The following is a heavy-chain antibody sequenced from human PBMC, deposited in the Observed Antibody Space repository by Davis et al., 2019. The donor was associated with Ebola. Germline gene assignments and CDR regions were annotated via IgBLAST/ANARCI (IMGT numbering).Heavy chain of an antibody. Sequence: ASVKVSCKASGYTFTGYYMHWVRQAPGQGLEWMGCINANSGDTNYAQKFQGRVTMTRDTSISTAYMELSGLRSEDTAIYYCARTWFDPWGQGTLVTVSS. CDR3: ARTWFDP. CDR2: INANSGDT. V-gene: IGHV1-2*02. CDR1: GYTFTGYY. J-gene: IGHJ5*02.